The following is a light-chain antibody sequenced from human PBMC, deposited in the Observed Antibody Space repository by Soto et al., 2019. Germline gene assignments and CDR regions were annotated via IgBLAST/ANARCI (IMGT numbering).Light chain of an antibody. CDR3: QQYVSSPAT. J-gene: IGKJ1*01. Sequence: ENVLTQSPGTLSLSPGERATLSCRASQSITSNSLAWYQQKPGQAPRLLIYGASSRAIGIPDRFSGSGSGTDFTLTISRLEPEDFAVYFCQQYVSSPATFGQGTKVDIK. CDR2: GAS. V-gene: IGKV3-20*01. CDR1: QSITSNS.